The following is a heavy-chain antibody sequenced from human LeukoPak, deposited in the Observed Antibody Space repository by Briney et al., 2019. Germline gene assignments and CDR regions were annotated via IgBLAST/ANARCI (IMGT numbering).Heavy chain of an antibody. J-gene: IGHJ4*02. CDR1: GFTFSRYA. CDR3: ARPPPAGQQLIYYFDY. D-gene: IGHD6-13*01. V-gene: IGHV3-30-3*01. Sequence: GGSLRLSCAASGFTFSRYAMHWVRQAPGKGLEWVAIISYDGSSKYYADSVKGRFTISRDNSKNTLYLQMNSLRAEDTAVYFCARPPPAGQQLIYYFDYWGQGTLVTVSS. CDR2: ISYDGSSK.